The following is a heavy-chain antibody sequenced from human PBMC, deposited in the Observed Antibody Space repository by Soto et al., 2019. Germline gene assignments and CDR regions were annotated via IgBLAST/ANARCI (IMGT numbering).Heavy chain of an antibody. J-gene: IGHJ3*02. CDR3: ARDFYGNNEAFDI. V-gene: IGHV3-48*03. CDR2: ISSSGSTI. CDR1: GFTFSSYE. Sequence: GGSLRLSCAASGFTFSSYEMNWVRQAPGKGLEWVSYISSSGSTIYYADSVKGRFTISRDNAKNSLYLQMNSLRAEDTAVYYCARDFYGNNEAFDIWGQGTMVTVSS. D-gene: IGHD4-17*01.